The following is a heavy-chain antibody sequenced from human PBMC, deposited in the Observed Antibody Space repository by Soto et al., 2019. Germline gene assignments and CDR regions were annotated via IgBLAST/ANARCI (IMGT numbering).Heavy chain of an antibody. CDR1: GFSLRTYRVG. CDR2: IYWDDDK. J-gene: IGHJ3*01. CDR3: AHIMITYGGVSALDAFDC. Sequence: SGPTLVNPTQTLTLTCTFSGFSLRTYRVGVGWILHPPGKAMEWLAIIYWDDDKRYSPSLQXRLAITKDTSKNQVVLTMTNLDPVETATYYCAHIMITYGGVSALDAFDCWGQGTVVTVS. D-gene: IGHD3-16*01. V-gene: IGHV2-5*02.